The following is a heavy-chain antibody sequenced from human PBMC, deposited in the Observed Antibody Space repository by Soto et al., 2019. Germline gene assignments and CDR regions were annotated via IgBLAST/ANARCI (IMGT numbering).Heavy chain of an antibody. CDR2: IYHTGNA. Sequence: ASETLSLTCSVSGDSISNSRFYWAWIRQPPGEGLEWIGSIYHTGNAYYNPSLKSRVTISVDTSKNQFSLKLTSVTAADAALYYCARDCFVSSDYPTNWFDPWGQGTLVTVFS. D-gene: IGHD3-22*01. V-gene: IGHV4-39*01. CDR1: GDSISNSRFY. CDR3: ARDCFVSSDYPTNWFDP. J-gene: IGHJ5*02.